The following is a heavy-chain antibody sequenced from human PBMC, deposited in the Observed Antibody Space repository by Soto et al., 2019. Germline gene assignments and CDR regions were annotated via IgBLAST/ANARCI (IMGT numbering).Heavy chain of an antibody. V-gene: IGHV3-23*01. CDR1: GFTFSSYA. J-gene: IGHJ4*02. CDR3: AKDSYYDSSGYFDY. Sequence: GGSLRLSCAASGFTFSSYAMSWVRQAPGKGLEWVSDISGSGGSTYYADSVKGRFTISRNNYKNTLYRQMNSLRAEVTAVYYCAKDSYYDSSGYFDYWGQGTLVTVSS. D-gene: IGHD3-22*01. CDR2: ISGSGGST.